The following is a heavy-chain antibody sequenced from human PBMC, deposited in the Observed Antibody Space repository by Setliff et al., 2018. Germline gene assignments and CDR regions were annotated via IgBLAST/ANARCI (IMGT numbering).Heavy chain of an antibody. CDR2: IYYSGST. J-gene: IGHJ3*02. CDR3: ARGPNSNYEGAFDI. CDR1: GGSISSSSYY. D-gene: IGHD4-4*01. V-gene: IGHV4-39*07. Sequence: KPSETLSLTCTVSGGSISSSSYYWGWIRQPPGKGLEWIGIIYYSGSTYYNPSLKSRVTISVDTSKNQFSLKLSSVTAADTAVYYCARGPNSNYEGAFDIWGQGTMVTVSS.